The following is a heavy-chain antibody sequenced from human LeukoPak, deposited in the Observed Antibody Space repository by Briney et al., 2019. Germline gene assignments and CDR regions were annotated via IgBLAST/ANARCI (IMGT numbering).Heavy chain of an antibody. CDR1: GYTFTNYW. J-gene: IGHJ4*02. D-gene: IGHD6-19*01. Sequence: GESLKISCKGSGYTFTNYWIAWVRHMPGKGLEWMGMIYPGDSDSRYSPSFQGQVTFSADKSISTAYLQWSSLKASDSAMYYCVRESGYSSGWYPYWGQGTLVTVSS. V-gene: IGHV5-51*01. CDR3: VRESGYSSGWYPY. CDR2: IYPGDSDS.